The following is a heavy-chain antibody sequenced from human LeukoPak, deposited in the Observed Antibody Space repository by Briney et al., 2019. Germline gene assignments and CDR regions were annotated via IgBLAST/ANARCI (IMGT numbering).Heavy chain of an antibody. Sequence: SGTLCLACNVSGGSISSGDYYWGWIRQPPGKGLEWIGYIYYSGSTYYNPSLKSRVTISVDTSKNQFSLKLSSVTAADTAVYYCAREAIVVVPAAYYYGMDVWGQGTTVTVSS. CDR3: AREAIVVVPAAYYYGMDV. CDR1: GGSISSGDYY. V-gene: IGHV4-30-4*01. D-gene: IGHD2-2*01. CDR2: IYYSGST. J-gene: IGHJ6*02.